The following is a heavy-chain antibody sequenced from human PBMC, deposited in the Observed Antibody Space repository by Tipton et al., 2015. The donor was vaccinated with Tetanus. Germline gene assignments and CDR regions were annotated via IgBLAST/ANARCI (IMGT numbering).Heavy chain of an antibody. CDR3: ATVGLVTASVKY. V-gene: IGHV4-31*03. Sequence: TLSLTCTVSGSSITSTTHYWGWIRLHPGKGLDWIGYISYTGTTHYNPSLKSRVTISLDRSKNQFSLKLTSVTAADTAVYYCATVGLVTASVKYWGQGTLVTVSS. CDR2: ISYTGTT. J-gene: IGHJ4*01. D-gene: IGHD2-21*02. CDR1: GSSITSTTHY.